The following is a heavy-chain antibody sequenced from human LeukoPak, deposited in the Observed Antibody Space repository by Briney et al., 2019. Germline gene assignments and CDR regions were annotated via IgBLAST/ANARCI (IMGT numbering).Heavy chain of an antibody. CDR2: ISGSGGST. V-gene: IGHV3-23*01. Sequence: GGSLRLSCAASGFTFSSYAMSWVRQTPGKGLEWVSAISGSGGSTYYADSVKGRFTISRDNSKNTLYLQMNSLRAEDTAVYYCAKDRVSGDYGRDYWGQGTLVTVSS. CDR1: GFTFSSYA. CDR3: AKDRVSGDYGRDY. D-gene: IGHD4-17*01. J-gene: IGHJ4*02.